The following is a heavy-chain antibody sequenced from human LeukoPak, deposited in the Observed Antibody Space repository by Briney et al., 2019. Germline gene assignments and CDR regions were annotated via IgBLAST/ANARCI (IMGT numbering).Heavy chain of an antibody. Sequence: SSETLSLTCAVYGGSFSGYYWSWIRQPPGKGLEWIGEINHSGSTNYNPSLKSRVTISVDTSKNQFSLKLSSVTAADTAVYYCARDRVGDGYVDYWGQGTLVTVSS. J-gene: IGHJ4*02. D-gene: IGHD5-24*01. CDR2: INHSGST. V-gene: IGHV4-34*01. CDR3: ARDRVGDGYVDY. CDR1: GGSFSGYY.